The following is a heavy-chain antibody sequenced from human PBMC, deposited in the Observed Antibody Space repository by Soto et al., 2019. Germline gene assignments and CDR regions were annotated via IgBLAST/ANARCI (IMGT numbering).Heavy chain of an antibody. Sequence: GESLKISCTASGFTFGDYAMSWFRQAPGKGLEWVGFIRSKAYGGTTEYAASVKGRFTISRDDSKSIAYLQMNSLKTEDTAVYYCTRDEHSGYSYGWGYYYYYMDVWGKGTTVTVSS. J-gene: IGHJ6*03. V-gene: IGHV3-49*03. CDR2: IRSKAYGGTT. CDR1: GFTFGDYA. CDR3: TRDEHSGYSYGWGYYYYYMDV. D-gene: IGHD5-18*01.